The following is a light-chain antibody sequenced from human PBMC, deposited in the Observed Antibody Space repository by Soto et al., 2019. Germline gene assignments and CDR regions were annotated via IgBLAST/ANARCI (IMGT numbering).Light chain of an antibody. V-gene: IGKV1-39*01. J-gene: IGKJ4*01. CDR2: AAS. Sequence: DIQMTHSPSSLSASVLDRVTITFRASQYISSYLNLYQQKPGKAPKLLIYAASSLQSGVPSRFSGSASGTDFTLNISSLQPEDFATYYCQKSYNAPLNFGGGTKVDIK. CDR1: QYISSY. CDR3: QKSYNAPLN.